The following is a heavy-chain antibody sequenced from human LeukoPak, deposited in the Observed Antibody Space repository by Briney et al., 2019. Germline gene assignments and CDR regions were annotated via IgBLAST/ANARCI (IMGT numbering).Heavy chain of an antibody. V-gene: IGHV2-70*11. CDR3: ARITPAGRQLDY. J-gene: IGHJ4*02. Sequence: SGPTLVNPTQTLTLTCTFSGFSLSTSGMCVSWIRQPPGKALEWLARIDWDDDKYYSTSLKTRLTISKDTSKNQVVFTMTNMDPVDTATYYCARITPAGRQLDYWGQGTLVTVSS. CDR2: IDWDDDK. CDR1: GFSLSTSGMC. D-gene: IGHD6-13*01.